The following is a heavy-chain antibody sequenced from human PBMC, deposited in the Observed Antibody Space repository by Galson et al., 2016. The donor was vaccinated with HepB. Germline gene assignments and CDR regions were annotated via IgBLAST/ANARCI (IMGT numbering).Heavy chain of an antibody. V-gene: IGHV3-23*01. Sequence: SLRLSCAASGSTFRRHAVNWVRQAPGKGLEWVSTINGGGDTTYYADSVKGRFTISRDNSRNTLSLQMNSLRAEDTAVYYCAKAHPFNDYYYYFYMDVWGKGTTVTVSS. CDR3: AKAHPFNDYYYYFYMDV. D-gene: IGHD2-8*01. J-gene: IGHJ6*03. CDR1: GSTFRRHA. CDR2: INGGGDTT.